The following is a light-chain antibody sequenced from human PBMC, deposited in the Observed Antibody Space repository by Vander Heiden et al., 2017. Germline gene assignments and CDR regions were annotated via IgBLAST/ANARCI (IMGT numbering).Light chain of an antibody. CDR2: DDS. J-gene: IGLJ2*01. CDR1: NIGSKS. Sequence: YVPTPPPSVLAAPGQTARITCGGNNIGSKSVHWYQQKPGQAPVLVVYDDSDRPSGIPERFSGSNSGNTAALTISRVEAGDEADYYCQVWDSSSDHFVVFGGGTKLTV. V-gene: IGLV3-21*02. CDR3: QVWDSSSDHFVV.